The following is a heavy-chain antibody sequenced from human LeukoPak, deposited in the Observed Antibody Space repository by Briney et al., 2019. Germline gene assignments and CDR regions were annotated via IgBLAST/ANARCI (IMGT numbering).Heavy chain of an antibody. CDR2: IKQDGSEK. D-gene: IGHD3-22*01. J-gene: IGHJ5*02. CDR1: GFTFSSYW. Sequence: PGGSLRLSCAASGFTFSSYWMSWVRQAPGKGLEWVANIKQDGSEKYYVDSVKGRFTISRDHSKNTLYLQMKSLRAEDTAVYYCARVHYYDSSGYYAWGQGTLVTVSS. CDR3: ARVHYYDSSGYYA. V-gene: IGHV3-7*02.